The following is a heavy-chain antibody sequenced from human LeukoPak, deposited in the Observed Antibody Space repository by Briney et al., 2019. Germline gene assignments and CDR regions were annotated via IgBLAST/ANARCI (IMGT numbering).Heavy chain of an antibody. CDR2: ISGSGSSA. D-gene: IGHD4-17*01. V-gene: IGHV3-23*01. CDR3: AKGREPYGDSRFDY. Sequence: PGASLRLSCAASGFTFTNYAMSWVRQAPGKRLEWVSTISGSGSSAYYADPVKGRFTISRDNSENTLYLQMNSLRVEDTAVYYCAKGREPYGDSRFDYWGQGTLVTVSS. J-gene: IGHJ4*02. CDR1: GFTFTNYA.